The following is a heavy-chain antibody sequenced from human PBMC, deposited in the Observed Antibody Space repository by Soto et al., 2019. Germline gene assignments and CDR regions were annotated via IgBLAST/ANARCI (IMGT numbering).Heavy chain of an antibody. CDR3: AHRVLRSVFGLVTTTASYFDF. D-gene: IGHD3-3*01. CDR2: IYCDDDK. Sequence: QITLNESGPTVVRPTETLTLTCRFSGFALTTSGLGVGWIRQSPGKAPEWIARIYCDDDKRYSASLKSRLTITKDTSKNQVVLTVSDLDPTDTATYYCAHRVLRSVFGLVTTTASYFDFWGQGTPVAVSS. V-gene: IGHV2-5*02. CDR1: GFALTTSGLG. J-gene: IGHJ4*02.